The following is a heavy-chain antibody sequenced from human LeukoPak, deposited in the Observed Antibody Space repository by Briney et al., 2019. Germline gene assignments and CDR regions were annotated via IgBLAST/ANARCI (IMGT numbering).Heavy chain of an antibody. V-gene: IGHV1-24*01. J-gene: IGHJ4*02. CDR1: GYTLTELS. CDR3: ATRNDYGDYIFDY. Sequence: GASVKVSCKVSGYTLTELSVHWVRQAPGKGLEWMGGFDPEDGETIYAQKFQGRVTMTEDTSTDTAYMELSSLRSEDTAVYYCATRNDYGDYIFDYWGQGTLVTVSS. CDR2: FDPEDGET. D-gene: IGHD4-17*01.